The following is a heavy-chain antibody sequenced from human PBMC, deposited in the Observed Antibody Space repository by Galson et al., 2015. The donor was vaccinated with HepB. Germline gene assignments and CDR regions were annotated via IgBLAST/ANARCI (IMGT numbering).Heavy chain of an antibody. CDR1: GFSFNTFA. CDR3: AREAVTGFFDY. D-gene: IGHD4-17*01. Sequence: SLRLSCAASGFSFNTFAMHWVRQAPGKGLEWVALISYDGNDKHYADSVKGRFTISRDRSKNAVFLQMDSLRDEDTALYYCAREAVTGFFDYWGQGALVTVSS. CDR2: ISYDGNDK. J-gene: IGHJ4*02. V-gene: IGHV3-30*04.